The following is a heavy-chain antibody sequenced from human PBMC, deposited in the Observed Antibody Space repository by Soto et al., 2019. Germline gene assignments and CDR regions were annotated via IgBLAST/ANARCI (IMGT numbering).Heavy chain of an antibody. CDR1: GGSISSGGYY. CDR2: IYYSGST. J-gene: IGHJ4*02. CDR3: ARERYDYGDNGYFDY. Sequence: PSETLSLTYTVSGGSISSGGYYWSWIRQHPGKGLEWIGYIYYSGSTYYNPSLKSRVTISVDTSKNQFSLKLSSVTAADTAVYYCARERYDYGDNGYFDYWGQGTLVTVSS. V-gene: IGHV4-31*03. D-gene: IGHD4-17*01.